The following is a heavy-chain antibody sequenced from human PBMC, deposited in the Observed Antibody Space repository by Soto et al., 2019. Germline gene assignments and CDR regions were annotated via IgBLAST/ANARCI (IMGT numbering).Heavy chain of an antibody. CDR3: ARADYYGSGSSNWFDP. J-gene: IGHJ5*02. CDR1: GGSFSGYY. Sequence: ETLSLTCAVYGGSFSGYYWSWIRQPPGKGLEWIGEINHSGSTNYNPSLKSRVTISVDTSKNQFSLKLSSVTAADTAVYYCARADYYGSGSSNWFDPWGQGTLVTVSS. D-gene: IGHD3-10*01. CDR2: INHSGST. V-gene: IGHV4-34*01.